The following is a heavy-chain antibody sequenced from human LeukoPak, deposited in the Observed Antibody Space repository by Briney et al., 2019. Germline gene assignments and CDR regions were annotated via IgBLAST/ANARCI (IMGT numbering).Heavy chain of an antibody. J-gene: IGHJ4*02. Sequence: XAMXWXRXXXXXXXEWVSVISRNGAHPYYIDSVRDRFTVSRDNSKNIMYLQMNSLRAEDAALYYCTTPGDSGWYNHWGQGTLVTVSS. V-gene: IGHV3-23*01. D-gene: IGHD6-19*01. CDR1: XA. CDR2: ISRNGAHP. CDR3: TTPGDSGWYNH.